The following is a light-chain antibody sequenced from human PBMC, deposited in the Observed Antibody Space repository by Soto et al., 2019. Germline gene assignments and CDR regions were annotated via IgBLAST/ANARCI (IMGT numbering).Light chain of an antibody. Sequence: ETVLPQSPATLSVSPGERATLSCRASQSISSTLAWYQQKPGEAPRFRIYGESSRATGVADRFSGSGSGTDFTLTVSRLEPEDFAVYYCQRDACSAQSVAQGTRLEI. CDR1: QSISST. CDR3: QRDACSAQS. J-gene: IGKJ5*01. V-gene: IGKV3-20*01. CDR2: GES.